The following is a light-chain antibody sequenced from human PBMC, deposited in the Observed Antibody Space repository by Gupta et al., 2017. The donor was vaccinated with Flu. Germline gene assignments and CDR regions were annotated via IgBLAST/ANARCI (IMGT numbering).Light chain of an antibody. Sequence: EIVLTQSPGTLSLSPGERATLSCRASQSVSSSYLTWYQQKPGQAPRLLIYGASSRATGIPDRFSCSGSGTDFTLTISRLEPEDFAVYYCQQYGSSLFTFGPGTKVDIK. CDR2: GAS. CDR3: QQYGSSLFT. V-gene: IGKV3-20*01. J-gene: IGKJ3*01. CDR1: QSVSSSY.